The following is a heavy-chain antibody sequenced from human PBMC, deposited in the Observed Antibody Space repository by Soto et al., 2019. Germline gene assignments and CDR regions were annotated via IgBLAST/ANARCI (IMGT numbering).Heavy chain of an antibody. J-gene: IGHJ6*02. D-gene: IGHD6-13*01. V-gene: IGHV3-48*03. CDR3: SIEDSRYLLGMDV. CDR1: GFPLSIYE. Sequence: GGSLRLACAVYGFPLSIYEMNWVRQSPGKGLEWVSYISSSGSTIYYADSVKGRFTISRDNAKNSLYLQMNRLRAEETAVYYCSIEDSRYLLGMDVSGQGTLVTVSS. CDR2: ISSSGSTI.